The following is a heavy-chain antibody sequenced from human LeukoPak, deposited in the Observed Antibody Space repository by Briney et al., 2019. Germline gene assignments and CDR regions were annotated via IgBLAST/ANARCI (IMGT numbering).Heavy chain of an antibody. J-gene: IGHJ4*02. Sequence: GGSLRLSCAASGFTFSSYGMHWVRQAPGKGLEWVAFIRYDGSNKYYADSVKGRFTISRDNSKNTLYLQMNSLRAEDTAVYYCANWIDMLGYCSSTSCYTDDYWGQGTLVTVSS. CDR2: IRYDGSNK. CDR3: ANWIDMLGYCSSTSCYTDDY. D-gene: IGHD2-2*02. V-gene: IGHV3-30*02. CDR1: GFTFSSYG.